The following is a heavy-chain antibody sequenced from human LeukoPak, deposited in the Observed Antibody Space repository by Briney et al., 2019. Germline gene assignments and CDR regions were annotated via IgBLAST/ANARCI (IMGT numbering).Heavy chain of an antibody. D-gene: IGHD6-13*01. V-gene: IGHV3-23*01. J-gene: IGHJ4*02. CDR2: ISGSGGST. CDR3: AKGHSSSWVFDY. CDR1: GFTFSSYA. Sequence: GGSLRLSCAASGFTFSSYAMSWVRQAPGKGLEWVSAISGSGGSTYYADSVKGRFTISRDNSKNTLYLQMISLRAEDTAVYYCAKGHSSSWVFDYWGQGTLVTVSS.